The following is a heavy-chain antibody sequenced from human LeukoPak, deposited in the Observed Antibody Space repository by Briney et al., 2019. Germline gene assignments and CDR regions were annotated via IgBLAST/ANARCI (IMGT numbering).Heavy chain of an antibody. CDR3: ARDGPYSSISGSFDY. CDR1: GGSISSGGYY. V-gene: IGHV4-31*03. D-gene: IGHD6-13*01. J-gene: IGHJ4*02. Sequence: PSETLSLTCTVSGGSISSGGYYWSWIRQHPGKGLEWIGYIYYSGSTYYNPSLKSRVTISVDTSKNQFSLKLSSVTAADTAVYYCARDGPYSSISGSFDYWGQGTLVTVSS. CDR2: IYYSGST.